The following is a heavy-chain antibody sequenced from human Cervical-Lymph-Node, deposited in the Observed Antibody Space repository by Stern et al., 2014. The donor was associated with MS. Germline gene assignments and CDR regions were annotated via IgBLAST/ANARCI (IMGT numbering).Heavy chain of an antibody. V-gene: IGHV1-69*01. CDR2: IIPIFGTA. CDR3: ASKTGTTFYYGMDV. Sequence: VQLVESGAEVKKPGSSVKVSCKASGGTFSSYAINWVRQVPGQGLEWMGGIIPIFGTANYAQKFQGRVTITADESTSTAYMKLSRLRSEDTAVYYCASKTGTTFYYGMDVWGQGTTVTVSS. D-gene: IGHD1-1*01. CDR1: GGTFSSYA. J-gene: IGHJ6*02.